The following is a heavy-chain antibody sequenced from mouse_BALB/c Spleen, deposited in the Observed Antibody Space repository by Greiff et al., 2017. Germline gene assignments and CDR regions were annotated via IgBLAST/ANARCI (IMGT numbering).Heavy chain of an antibody. J-gene: IGHJ2*01. D-gene: IGHD1-1*01. CDR3: ARGTTVVDYFDY. CDR2: ISSGGSYT. CDR1: GFTFSSYA. V-gene: IGHV5-9-4*01. Sequence: EVHLVESGGGLVKPGGSLKLSCAASGFTFSSYAMSWVRQSPEKRLEWVAEISSGGSYTYYPDTVTGRFTISRDNAKNTLYLEMSSLRSEDTAMYYCARGTTVVDYFDYWGQGTTLTVSS.